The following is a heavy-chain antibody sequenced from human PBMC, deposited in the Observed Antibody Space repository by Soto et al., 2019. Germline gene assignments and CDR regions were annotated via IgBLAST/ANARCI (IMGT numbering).Heavy chain of an antibody. D-gene: IGHD6-13*01. CDR1: GDSVSSNSAT. V-gene: IGHV6-1*01. Sequence: SQTLSLTCAISGDSVSSNSATWNLIRQSPSRGLEWLGRTYYRSKWYYDYAVSVKSRITINPDTSKNQFSLQLNSVTPEDTAVYYCARDPVTAADYSDYCGPGILVTVSS. CDR3: ARDPVTAADYSDY. J-gene: IGHJ4*02. CDR2: TYYRSKWYY.